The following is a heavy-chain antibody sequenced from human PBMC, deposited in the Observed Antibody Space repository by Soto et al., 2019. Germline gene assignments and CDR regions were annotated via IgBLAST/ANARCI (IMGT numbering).Heavy chain of an antibody. CDR3: ARMTVAAHYYYYSMDV. Sequence: ESGPTLVNPTQTLTLTCTFSGFSLSTSGMCVSWIRQPPGKALEWLALIDWDDDKYYSTSLKTRLTISKDTSKNQVVLTMTNMDPVDTATYYCARMTVAAHYYYYSMDVWGQGTTVTVSS. CDR1: GFSLSTSGMC. CDR2: IDWDDDK. D-gene: IGHD6-19*01. J-gene: IGHJ6*02. V-gene: IGHV2-70*01.